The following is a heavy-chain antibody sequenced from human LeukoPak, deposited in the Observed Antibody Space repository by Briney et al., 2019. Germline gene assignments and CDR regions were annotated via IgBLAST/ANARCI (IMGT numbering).Heavy chain of an antibody. V-gene: IGHV3-74*01. CDR1: GFTFDDYA. CDR2: IKTDGSET. CDR3: ARVYVGSTTTCPFDY. Sequence: GRSLRLSCAASGFTFDDYAMHWVRQGPGKGLVWVSRIKTDGSETSYADSVKGRFTISRDNAKNTLYLRMNSLRAEDTAVYYCARVYVGSTTTCPFDYWGQGTLVTVSS. J-gene: IGHJ4*02. D-gene: IGHD3-16*01.